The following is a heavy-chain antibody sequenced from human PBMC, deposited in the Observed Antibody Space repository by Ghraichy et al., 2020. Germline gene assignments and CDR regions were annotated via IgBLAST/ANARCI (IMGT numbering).Heavy chain of an antibody. J-gene: IGHJ6*03. V-gene: IGHV3-23*01. Sequence: GGSLRLSCAASGFTFSSYAMSWVRQAPGKGLEWVSAISGSGGSTYYADSVKGRFTISRDNSKNTLYLQMNSLRAEDTAVYYCAKPRYMTTVAIFYMDVWGKGTTVTVSS. CDR1: GFTFSSYA. CDR2: ISGSGGST. D-gene: IGHD4-23*01. CDR3: AKPRYMTTVAIFYMDV.